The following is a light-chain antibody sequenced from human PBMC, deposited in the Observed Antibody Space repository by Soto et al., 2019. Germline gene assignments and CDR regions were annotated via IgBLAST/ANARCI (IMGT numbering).Light chain of an antibody. CDR1: QDISSY. CDR2: DAS. Sequence: DIQLTQSPSFLSASVGDRVTITCRASQDISSYLAWYQQKPGKAPKLLIYDASTLQSGVPSRFRGSGSGTEFTLTISSLQPEDFATYSCQQLDYYPIGTFGGGTKVEIK. J-gene: IGKJ4*01. CDR3: QQLDYYPIGT. V-gene: IGKV1-9*01.